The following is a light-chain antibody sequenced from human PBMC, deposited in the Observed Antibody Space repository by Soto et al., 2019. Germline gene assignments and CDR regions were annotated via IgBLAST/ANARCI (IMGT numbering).Light chain of an antibody. Sequence: DIQMTQSPSSLSASVGDRVTITCRASQSISSYLNWYQQKPGKAPKLLIYATSSLQSGVPSRFSGSGSGTDFTLTISSLQLEDFATYYCQQSYSTPYTFRQGTKLEIK. V-gene: IGKV1-39*01. CDR3: QQSYSTPYT. CDR2: ATS. CDR1: QSISSY. J-gene: IGKJ2*01.